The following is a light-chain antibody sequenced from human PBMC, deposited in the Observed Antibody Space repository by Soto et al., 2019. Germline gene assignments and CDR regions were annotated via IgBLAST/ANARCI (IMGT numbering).Light chain of an antibody. CDR1: SGHSNYA. J-gene: IGLJ2*01. CDR2: LNSDGSH. V-gene: IGLV4-69*01. Sequence: QSVLTQSPSASASLGASVKLTCTLSSGHSNYAIAWHQQQPEKGPRYLMKLNSDGSHSKGDGIPDRFSGSSSGAERYLTISSLQYEDEADYYCQTWGSGIQIFGGGTKVTVL. CDR3: QTWGSGIQI.